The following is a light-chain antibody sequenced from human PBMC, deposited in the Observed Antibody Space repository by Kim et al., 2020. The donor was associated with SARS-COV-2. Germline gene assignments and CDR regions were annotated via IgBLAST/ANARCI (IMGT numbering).Light chain of an antibody. CDR1: RSNNGNYY. CDR3: AAWDDSLSGVV. CDR2: RNN. Sequence: GQRATSSCYGSRSNNGNYYVFWYQQFPGRAPKLLIERNNQRPSGVPDRFSASKSGTSASLAISGLRSEDEADYYCAAWDDSLSGVVFGGGTQLTVL. J-gene: IGLJ2*01. V-gene: IGLV1-47*01.